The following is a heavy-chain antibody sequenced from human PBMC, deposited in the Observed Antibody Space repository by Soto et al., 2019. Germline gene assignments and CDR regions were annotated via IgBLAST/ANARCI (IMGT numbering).Heavy chain of an antibody. Sequence: ASVKVSCKASGYTFTSYYMHWVRQAPGQGLEWMGIINPSDCSTSYAQKFQDRVTMNRDTSTRTVYMELSSLRSKDTAVYYCTRGTKSVTMVRGVVIDFDSWGQGXLVTVPQ. CDR3: TRGTKSVTMVRGVVIDFDS. CDR1: GYTFTSYY. CDR2: INPSDCST. D-gene: IGHD3-10*01. J-gene: IGHJ4*02. V-gene: IGHV1-46*01.